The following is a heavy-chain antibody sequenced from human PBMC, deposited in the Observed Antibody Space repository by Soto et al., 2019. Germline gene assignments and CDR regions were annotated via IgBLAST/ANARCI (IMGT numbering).Heavy chain of an antibody. CDR3: ASISGATFDY. V-gene: IGHV1-3*01. D-gene: IGHD5-12*01. CDR1: GCTFSSYT. CDR2: INAGNGNT. J-gene: IGHJ4*02. Sequence: ASVKVSCKASGCTFSSYTISWVRQAPGQRLEWMGWINAGNGNTKYSQKFQGRVTITRDTSASTAYMELSSLRSEDTAVYYCASISGATFDYWGQGTLVTVSS.